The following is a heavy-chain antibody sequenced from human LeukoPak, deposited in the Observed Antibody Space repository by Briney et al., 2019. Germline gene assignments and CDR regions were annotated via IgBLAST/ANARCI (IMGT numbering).Heavy chain of an antibody. CDR2: IWYDGSNE. J-gene: IGHJ4*02. CDR3: ARDDYDSSGPDY. D-gene: IGHD3-22*01. Sequence: GGSLRLSCAASGFTFSSYGMHWVRQAPGKGLEWVAVIWYDGSNEYYADSVKGRFTISRDNSKNTLYLQMNSLRAEDTAVYYCARDDYDSSGPDYWGQGTLVTVSS. CDR1: GFTFSSYG. V-gene: IGHV3-33*01.